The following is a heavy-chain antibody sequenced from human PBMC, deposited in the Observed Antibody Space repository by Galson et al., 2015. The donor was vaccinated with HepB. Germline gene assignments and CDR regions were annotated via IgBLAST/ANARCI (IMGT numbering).Heavy chain of an antibody. Sequence: SVKVSCKASGGTFSSYTISWVRQAPGQGLEWMGRIIPILGIANYAQKFQGRVTITADKSTSTAYMELSSLRSEDAAVYYCARDFPNYCSGGSCYSAYYYGMDVWGQGTTVTVSS. CDR2: IIPILGIA. CDR1: GGTFSSYT. D-gene: IGHD2-15*01. J-gene: IGHJ6*02. CDR3: ARDFPNYCSGGSCYSAYYYGMDV. V-gene: IGHV1-69*04.